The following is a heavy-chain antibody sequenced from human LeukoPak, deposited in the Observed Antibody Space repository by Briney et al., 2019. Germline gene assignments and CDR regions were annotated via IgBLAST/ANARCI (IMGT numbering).Heavy chain of an antibody. CDR3: ARDSPQYMGWFDP. CDR1: GGSITNYF. Sequence: SETLSLTCTVSGGSITNYFWSWFRQPPEKGLEWLGHIYYSGSTNYNPSLKSRVTISVDTSKNQFSLNLRSVTAADTAVYYCARDSPQYMGWFDPWGQGTLVTVSS. J-gene: IGHJ5*02. D-gene: IGHD6-6*01. V-gene: IGHV4-59*01. CDR2: IYYSGST.